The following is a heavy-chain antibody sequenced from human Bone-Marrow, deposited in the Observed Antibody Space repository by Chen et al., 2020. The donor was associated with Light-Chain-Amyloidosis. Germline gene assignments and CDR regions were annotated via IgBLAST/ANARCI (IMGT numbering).Heavy chain of an antibody. CDR2: IYPDDSDA. J-gene: IGHJ4*02. CDR3: ARRRDGYNFDY. CDR1: GYTFPNYW. V-gene: IGHV5-51*01. D-gene: IGHD5-12*01. Sequence: GGEVKKPGESLKISCKGSGYTFPNYWIGWVRQMPGKGLEWMGVIYPDDSDARYSPSFEGQVTISADKSITTAYLQWRSLKASDTAMYYCARRRDGYNFDYWGQGTLVTVSS.